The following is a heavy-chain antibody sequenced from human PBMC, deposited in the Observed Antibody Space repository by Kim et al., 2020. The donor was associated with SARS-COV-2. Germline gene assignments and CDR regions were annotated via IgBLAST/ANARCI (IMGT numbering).Heavy chain of an antibody. CDR2: INTGNGNT. V-gene: IGHV1-3*04. Sequence: ASVKVSCTASGYTFTSYAMHWVRQAPGQRLEWMGWINTGNGNTKYSQKFQDRVTITSDTSANTVYMELSSLRSEDTAVYYCGSRPGIAVAGLDYWGQGTLVTVSS. CDR1: GYTFTSYA. D-gene: IGHD6-19*01. CDR3: GSRPGIAVAGLDY. J-gene: IGHJ4*02.